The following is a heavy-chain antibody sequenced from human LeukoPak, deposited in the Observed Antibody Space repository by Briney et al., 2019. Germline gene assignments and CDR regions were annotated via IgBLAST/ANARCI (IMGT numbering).Heavy chain of an antibody. D-gene: IGHD5-18*01. V-gene: IGHV3-74*01. CDR1: GFTFSNYW. Sequence: GGSLRLSCAASGFTFSNYWMHWVRQAPWKGLVWVSRIKNDGSGTIYADSVKGRFTISRDNAKNTLYLQMNSLRAEDTAVYYCARNPSTSMEFWGQGTLVTVSS. J-gene: IGHJ4*02. CDR2: IKNDGSGT. CDR3: ARNPSTSMEF.